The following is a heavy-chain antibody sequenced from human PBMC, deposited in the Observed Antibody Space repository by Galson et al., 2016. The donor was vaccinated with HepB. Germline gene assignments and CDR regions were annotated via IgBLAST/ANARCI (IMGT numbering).Heavy chain of an antibody. CDR1: GFAFSSHW. J-gene: IGHJ5*02. V-gene: IGHV3-74*01. CDR2: INSDWTIS. D-gene: IGHD4-23*01. Sequence: SLRLSCAASGFAFSSHWMHWVRQDLGKGLVWVSRINSDWTISNYADSVKGRFTISRDNAKNTLYLQMNSLRDEDTAVYFCVRDHSVVPTTAYNWFDPWGRGTLVTVSS. CDR3: VRDHSVVPTTAYNWFDP.